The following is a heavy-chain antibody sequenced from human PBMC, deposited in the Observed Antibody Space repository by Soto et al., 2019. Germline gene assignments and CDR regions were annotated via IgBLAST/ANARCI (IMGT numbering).Heavy chain of an antibody. D-gene: IGHD2-15*01. Sequence: SETLSLTCTVSGGSISSSSYYWGWIRQPPGKGLEWIGSIYYSGSTYYNPSLKSRVTISVDTSKNQFSLKLSSVAAADTAVYYCARPPEKNCSGGSCYAFDIWGQGTMVTVSS. V-gene: IGHV4-39*01. J-gene: IGHJ3*02. CDR3: ARPPEKNCSGGSCYAFDI. CDR2: IYYSGST. CDR1: GGSISSSSYY.